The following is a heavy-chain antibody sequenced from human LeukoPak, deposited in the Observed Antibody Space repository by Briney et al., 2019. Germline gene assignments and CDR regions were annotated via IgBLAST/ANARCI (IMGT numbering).Heavy chain of an antibody. CDR2: IKQDGSEK. J-gene: IGHJ6*03. CDR1: GFTFSSYW. Sequence: GGSLRLSCAASGFTFSSYWMCWVRQAPGKGLEWVANIKQDGSEKYYVDSVKGRFTISRDNAKNSLYLQMNSLRAEDTAVYYCARDLGPRTYYDFWSADYYYMDVWGKGTTVTVSS. CDR3: ARDLGPRTYYDFWSADYYYMDV. D-gene: IGHD3-3*01. V-gene: IGHV3-7*01.